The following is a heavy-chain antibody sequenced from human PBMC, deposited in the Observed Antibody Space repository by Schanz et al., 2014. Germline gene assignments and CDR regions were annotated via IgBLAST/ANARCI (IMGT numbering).Heavy chain of an antibody. CDR1: GFTFSGFW. J-gene: IGHJ4*02. D-gene: IGHD3-22*01. CDR3: ARPPHDSSGYYPFDY. V-gene: IGHV3-7*03. CDR2: IKHDGSVK. Sequence: VQLVESGGGVVQPGRSLRLSCAASGFTFSGFWMTWVRQAPGKGLEWVANIKHDGSVKDYVDSVEGRFTISRDNAKRSLFLQMNSLRVEDTAVYYCARPPHDSSGYYPFDYWGQGTLVTVSS.